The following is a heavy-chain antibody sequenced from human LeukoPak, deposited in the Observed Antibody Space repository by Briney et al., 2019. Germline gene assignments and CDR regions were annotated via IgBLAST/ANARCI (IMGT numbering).Heavy chain of an antibody. V-gene: IGHV4-34*01. CDR1: GRSLSGYY. CDR2: INHSGST. J-gene: IGHJ6*04. D-gene: IGHD2-2*01. CDR3: ARVLRSPAAISRVVYYGMDV. Sequence: SETLSLTCAVYGRSLSGYYWSWIRQPPGKGLEWIGEINHSGSTNYNPSLKSRVTISVDTSKNQFSLKLSSVTAADTAVYYCARVLRSPAAISRVVYYGMDVWGNGTTVTVSS.